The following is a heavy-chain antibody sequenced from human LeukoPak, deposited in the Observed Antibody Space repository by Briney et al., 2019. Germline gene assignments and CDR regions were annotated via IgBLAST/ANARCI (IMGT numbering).Heavy chain of an antibody. J-gene: IGHJ1*01. CDR1: GGSFSGYY. D-gene: IGHD6-13*01. Sequence: TSETLSLTCAVYGGSFSGYYWSWIRQPPGKGLEWIGEINHSGSTNYNPSLKSRVTISVDTSKNQFSLKLSSVTAADTAEYYCARDNGIAAAGDFQHWGQGTLVTVSS. CDR3: ARDNGIAAAGDFQH. V-gene: IGHV4-34*01. CDR2: INHSGST.